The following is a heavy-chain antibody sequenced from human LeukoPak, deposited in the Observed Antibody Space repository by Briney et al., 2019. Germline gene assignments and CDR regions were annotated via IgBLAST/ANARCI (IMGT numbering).Heavy chain of an antibody. D-gene: IGHD3-10*01. Sequence: GGSLRLSCAASGFTVSSNYMTWVRQAPGKGLEWVSVLYSGGSTYYADSVKGRFTISRDNSKNTLYLQMNSLRAEDTAVYYCAREKKDSDGSGSFLGYWGQGTLVTVSS. CDR3: AREKKDSDGSGSFLGY. CDR2: LYSGGST. J-gene: IGHJ4*02. V-gene: IGHV3-53*01. CDR1: GFTVSSNY.